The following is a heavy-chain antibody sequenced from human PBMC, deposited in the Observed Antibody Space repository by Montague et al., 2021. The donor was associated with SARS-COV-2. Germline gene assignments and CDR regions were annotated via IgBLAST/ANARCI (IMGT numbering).Heavy chain of an antibody. Sequence: SQRLSCAASGFTFSSYAMHWVRQAPGKGLEWVAVISYDGSNKYYADSVXGRFTISRDNSKNTLYLQMNSLRAEDTAVYYCARDNYDYVWGSYRYIYWGQGTLVTVSS. J-gene: IGHJ4*02. CDR3: ARDNYDYVWGSYRYIY. CDR1: GFTFSSYA. CDR2: ISYDGSNK. D-gene: IGHD3-16*02. V-gene: IGHV3-30*04.